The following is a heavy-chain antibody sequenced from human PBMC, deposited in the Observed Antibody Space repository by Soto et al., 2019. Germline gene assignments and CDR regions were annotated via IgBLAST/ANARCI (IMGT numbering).Heavy chain of an antibody. CDR3: ARDQPALGYCSGGSCPYGMDV. D-gene: IGHD2-15*01. CDR1: GFTFSSYW. V-gene: IGHV3-74*01. CDR2: INSDGSST. Sequence: GGSLRLSCASSGFTFSSYWMHWVRQAPGKGLVWVSRINSDGSSTSYADSVKGRFTISRDNAKNTLYLQMNSLRAEDTAVYYCARDQPALGYCSGGSCPYGMDVWGQGTTVTVSS. J-gene: IGHJ6*02.